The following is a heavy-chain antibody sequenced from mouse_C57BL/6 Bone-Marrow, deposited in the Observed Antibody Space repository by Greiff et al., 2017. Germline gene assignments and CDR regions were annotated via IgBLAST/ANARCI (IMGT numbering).Heavy chain of an antibody. CDR3: ARKFKGAMDY. Sequence: VKLMESGAELARPGASVKLSCKASGYTFTSYGISWVKQRTGQGLEWIGEIDPSDSYTNYNQKFKGKSTLTVDKSSSTAYMQLSSLTSEDSAVYYCARKFKGAMDYWGQGTSVTVSS. V-gene: IGHV1-69*01. J-gene: IGHJ4*01. CDR2: IDPSDSYT. CDR1: GYTFTSYG.